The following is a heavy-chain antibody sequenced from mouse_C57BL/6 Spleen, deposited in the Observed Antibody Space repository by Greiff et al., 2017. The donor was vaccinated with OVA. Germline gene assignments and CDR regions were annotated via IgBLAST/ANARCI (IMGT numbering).Heavy chain of an antibody. CDR3: ARWGGDGYDGRGLGY. CDR2: IYPGDGDT. D-gene: IGHD2-2*01. CDR1: GYAFSSYW. Sequence: VQLQQSGAELVKPGASVKISCKASGYAFSSYWMNWVKQRPGKGLEWIGQIYPGDGDTNYNGKFQGKATLTADKSSSTAYMQLSSLTSEDSAVYFSARWGGDGYDGRGLGYWGQGTLVTVSA. J-gene: IGHJ3*01. V-gene: IGHV1-80*01.